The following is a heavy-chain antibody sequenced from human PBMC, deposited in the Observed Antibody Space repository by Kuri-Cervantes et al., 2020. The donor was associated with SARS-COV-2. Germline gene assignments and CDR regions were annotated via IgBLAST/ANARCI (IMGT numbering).Heavy chain of an antibody. CDR2: ISSSSSYI. CDR1: GFTFSSYG. D-gene: IGHD5-24*01. V-gene: IGHV3-21*01. CDR3: ARMGRWLQLGYYYGMDV. J-gene: IGHJ6*02. Sequence: GGSLRLSCAASGFTFSSYGMHWVRQAPGKGLEWVSSISSSSSYIYYADSVKGRFTISRDNAKNSLYLQMNSLRAEDTAVYYCARMGRWLQLGYYYGMDVWGQGTTVTVSS.